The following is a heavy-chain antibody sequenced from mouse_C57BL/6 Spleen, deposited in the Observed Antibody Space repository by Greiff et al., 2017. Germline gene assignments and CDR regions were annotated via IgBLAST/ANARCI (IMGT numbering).Heavy chain of an antibody. D-gene: IGHD3-2*02. Sequence: VQLQQPGAELVRPGSSVKLSCKASGYTFTSYWMDWVKQRPGQGLEWIGNIYPSDSETHYNQKFKDKATLTVDKSSSTAYMQLSSLTSEDSAVYYCAREGQATEYFDYWGQGTTLTVSS. CDR3: AREGQATEYFDY. J-gene: IGHJ2*01. V-gene: IGHV1-61*01. CDR1: GYTFTSYW. CDR2: IYPSDSET.